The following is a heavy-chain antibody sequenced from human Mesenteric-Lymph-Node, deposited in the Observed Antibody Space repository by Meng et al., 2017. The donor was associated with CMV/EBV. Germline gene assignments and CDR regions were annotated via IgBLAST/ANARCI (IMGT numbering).Heavy chain of an antibody. V-gene: IGHV3-48*04. D-gene: IGHD2-2*01. CDR3: ARGSDCSGTSCYSLYYYGMDV. CDR1: GFTFEKYD. Sequence: GESLKISCVASGFTFEKYDMNWVRQAPGKGLEWVSYISSSSSIISYADSVKGRVTISRDNAKNSLSLQMNSLRAEDTAVYYCARGSDCSGTSCYSLYYYGMDVWGQGTTVTVSS. CDR2: ISSSSSII. J-gene: IGHJ6*02.